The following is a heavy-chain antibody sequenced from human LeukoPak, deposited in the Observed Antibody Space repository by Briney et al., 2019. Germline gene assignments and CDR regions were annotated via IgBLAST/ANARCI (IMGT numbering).Heavy chain of an antibody. D-gene: IGHD2-2*01. V-gene: IGHV4-34*01. J-gene: IGHJ3*02. CDR1: GGSFSGYY. CDR3: ARGPTLVVVPAAMTDAFDI. CDR2: INHSGST. Sequence: SETLSLTCAVYGGSFSGYYWSWIRQPPGKGLEWIGEINHSGSTNYNPSLKSRVTISVDTSKNQFSLKLSSVTAADTAVYYCARGPTLVVVPAAMTDAFDIWGQGTMVTVSS.